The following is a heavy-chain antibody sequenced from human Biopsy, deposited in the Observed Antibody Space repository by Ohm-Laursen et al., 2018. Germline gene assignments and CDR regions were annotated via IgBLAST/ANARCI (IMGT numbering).Heavy chain of an antibody. CDR2: IWYDGTNK. Sequence: SLRLSCAASGFSFRTYGIYWVRQAPGKGLEWVAAIWYDGTNKYYAESVKGRLTISRDNSKNTLYLQMNSLRAEDTAIYYCAKGRVGNSGSLDIWGHGTMVTVSS. J-gene: IGHJ3*02. CDR1: GFSFRTYG. D-gene: IGHD1-1*01. CDR3: AKGRVGNSGSLDI. V-gene: IGHV3-33*06.